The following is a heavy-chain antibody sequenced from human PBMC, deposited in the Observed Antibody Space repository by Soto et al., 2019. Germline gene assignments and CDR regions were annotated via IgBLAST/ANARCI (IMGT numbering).Heavy chain of an antibody. Sequence: VQLMQSGAEVKQPGSSVKVSCKASGVTFSSHSINWVRQAPGQGLEWMGGIITLFGTANYAQNFQGRVTITADQSTSTAYMELNSLRSDDTAVYYCAIEVGYGDFSAALLDWGQGTLVTVSS. D-gene: IGHD4-17*01. V-gene: IGHV1-69*01. CDR2: IITLFGTA. CDR3: AIEVGYGDFSAALLD. CDR1: GVTFSSHS. J-gene: IGHJ4*02.